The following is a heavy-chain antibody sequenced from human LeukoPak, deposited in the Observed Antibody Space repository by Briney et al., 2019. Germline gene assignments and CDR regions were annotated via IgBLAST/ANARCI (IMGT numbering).Heavy chain of an antibody. D-gene: IGHD4-17*01. CDR3: ARSRLRVLRCDY. Sequence: GGSLRLSCAASGFTFSSYSVNWVRQAPGKGPEWVSSISSSSIYRYYADSVKGRFTISRDNAKNSMYLQMNSLRVEDTAVYYCARSRLRVLRCDYWGQGTLVTVSS. V-gene: IGHV3-21*01. CDR2: ISSSSIYR. CDR1: GFTFSSYS. J-gene: IGHJ4*02.